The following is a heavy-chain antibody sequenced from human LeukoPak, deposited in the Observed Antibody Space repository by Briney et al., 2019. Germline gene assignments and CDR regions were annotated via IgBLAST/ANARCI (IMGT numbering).Heavy chain of an antibody. D-gene: IGHD6-13*01. CDR1: GYSFTSYW. J-gene: IGHJ3*02. Sequence: GQSLPISCPGPGYSFTSYWIGWVRHIRGKGMEWMGIIYPGDFDTRYSPSFQGQVTISADKSISIAYLQWSSLKASDTAMYYCARAGISAAGDAFDIWGEGTMVTVSA. CDR2: IYPGDFDT. CDR3: ARAGISAAGDAFDI. V-gene: IGHV5-51*01.